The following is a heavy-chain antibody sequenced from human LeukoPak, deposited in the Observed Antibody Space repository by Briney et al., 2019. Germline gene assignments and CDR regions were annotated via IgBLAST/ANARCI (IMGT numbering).Heavy chain of an antibody. Sequence: SETLSLTCTVSGGSISSGDYYWSWIRQPPGKGLEWLGYIYYSGSTYYNPSLKRRVTISVDTSKNQFSLKLSSVTAADTAVYYCARATLTSGYSSGWYGDAFDIWGQGTMVTVSS. CDR2: IYYSGST. J-gene: IGHJ3*02. V-gene: IGHV4-30-4*08. CDR1: GGSISSGDYY. CDR3: ARATLTSGYSSGWYGDAFDI. D-gene: IGHD6-19*01.